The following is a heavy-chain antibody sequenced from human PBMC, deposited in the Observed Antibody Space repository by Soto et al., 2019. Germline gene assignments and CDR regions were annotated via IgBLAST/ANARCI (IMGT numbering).Heavy chain of an antibody. CDR1: GDSISSSSDY. CDR2: MYSSGSP. Sequence: QLQLQESGPGLVKPSETLSLTCTVSGDSISSSSDYWGWIRQPPGKGLEWIGNMYSSGSPYYNPSLKSRVTISVDTSKNQFSLKLSSVTATDTAVYYCAREQRINCGGDCRPVCFGYWGQGTLVTVSS. CDR3: AREQRINCGGDCRPVCFGY. D-gene: IGHD2-21*02. J-gene: IGHJ4*02. V-gene: IGHV4-39*02.